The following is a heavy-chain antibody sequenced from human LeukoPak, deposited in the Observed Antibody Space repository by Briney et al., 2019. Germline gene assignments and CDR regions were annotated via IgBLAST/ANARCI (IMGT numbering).Heavy chain of an antibody. CDR2: INGGSGSS. D-gene: IGHD4-17*01. V-gene: IGHV3-23*01. Sequence: GGYLRLSCAASGFTFNNYAMTWVRQAPGKGLEWVSLINGGSGSSYYTDSVKGRFTVSRDNSKNTLYLQMNSLRDEDTAVYYCAKGQGYNYGDSIDYWGQGTLVTVSS. CDR3: AKGQGYNYGDSIDY. J-gene: IGHJ4*02. CDR1: GFTFNNYA.